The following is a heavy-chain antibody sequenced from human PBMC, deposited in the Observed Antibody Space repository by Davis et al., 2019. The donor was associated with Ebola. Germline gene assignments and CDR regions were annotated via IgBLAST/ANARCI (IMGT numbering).Heavy chain of an antibody. D-gene: IGHD3-22*01. CDR3: ASAPDSGYYLDGYYFDY. Sequence: PSETLSLTCAVYGGSFSGYYWTWIRQPPGKGLEWIGEINHSGSTNYNPSLKSRVTISVDTSKNQFSLELSSVTAADTAVYYCASAPDSGYYLDGYYFDYWGQGTLVTVSS. CDR1: GGSFSGYY. J-gene: IGHJ4*02. V-gene: IGHV4-34*01. CDR2: INHSGST.